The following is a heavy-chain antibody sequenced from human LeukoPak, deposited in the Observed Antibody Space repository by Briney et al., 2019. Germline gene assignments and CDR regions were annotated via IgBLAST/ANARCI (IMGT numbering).Heavy chain of an antibody. CDR2: FDPEDGET. Sequence: ASVKVSCKVSGYTLTELSMHWVRQAPGKGLEWMGGFDPEDGETIYAQKFQGRVTMTEDTSTDTAYMELSSLRSEDTAVYYCATDSIAAAGSYDYYGMDVWGQGTTVTVSS. CDR1: GYTLTELS. D-gene: IGHD6-13*01. CDR3: ATDSIAAAGSYDYYGMDV. J-gene: IGHJ6*02. V-gene: IGHV1-24*01.